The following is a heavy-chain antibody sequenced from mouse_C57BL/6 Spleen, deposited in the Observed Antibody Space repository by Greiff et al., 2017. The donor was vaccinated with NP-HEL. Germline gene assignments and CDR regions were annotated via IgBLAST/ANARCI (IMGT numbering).Heavy chain of an antibody. J-gene: IGHJ2*01. CDR1: GYTFTSYW. D-gene: IGHD2-5*01. V-gene: IGHV1-72*01. CDR2: IDPSSSGT. Sequence: VQLQQPGAELVKPGASVKLSCKASGYTFTSYWMHWVKQRPGRGLEWIGLIDPSSSGTNYNEKFKGKATLTVDKPYSTAFMQLSSLTSEDSEVYKCATYYSNDEYFDYWGQGTTLTVSS. CDR3: ATYYSNDEYFDY.